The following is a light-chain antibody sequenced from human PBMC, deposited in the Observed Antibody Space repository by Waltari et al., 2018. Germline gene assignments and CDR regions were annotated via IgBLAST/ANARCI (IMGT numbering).Light chain of an antibody. CDR3: NSRESRDKYIFV. Sequence: SSELTQAPAVSVALGQTVRITCQGASPRHDYATWYQQKAGQAPVLVVYDKNNRPPGIPDRFSGSRSGDTASLTITGAQAEDEADYYCNSRESRDKYIFVFGTGTKVTVL. CDR1: SPRHDY. J-gene: IGLJ1*01. V-gene: IGLV3-19*01. CDR2: DKN.